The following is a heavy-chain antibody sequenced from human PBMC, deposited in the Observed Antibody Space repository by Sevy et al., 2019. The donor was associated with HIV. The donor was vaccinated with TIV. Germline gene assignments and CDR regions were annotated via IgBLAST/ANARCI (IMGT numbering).Heavy chain of an antibody. J-gene: IGHJ6*02. CDR1: GFTFSSYG. D-gene: IGHD1-26*01. CDR3: AKDYGDIGREPDYYYGMDV. Sequence: GGSLRLSCAASGFTFSSYGMHWVRQAPGKGLEWVAFIRYDGSNKYYADSVKGRFTISRENSKNTLYLQMNSLRAEDTAVYYCAKDYGDIGREPDYYYGMDVWGQGTTVTVSS. CDR2: IRYDGSNK. V-gene: IGHV3-30*02.